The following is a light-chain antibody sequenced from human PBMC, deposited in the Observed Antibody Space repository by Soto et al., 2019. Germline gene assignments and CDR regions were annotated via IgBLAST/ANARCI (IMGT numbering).Light chain of an antibody. V-gene: IGKV1-17*03. J-gene: IGKJ1*01. Sequence: DIQITQSPSAMSASGGGRVTITCRASQGSGHYLAWYQQKPGKAPNLLIYDASTLHSGVPSRFSGSGSGTEFSLTITSLQPDDFATSYCQQYNSYSPETFGQVSNVDI. CDR2: DAS. CDR3: QQYNSYSPET. CDR1: QGSGHY.